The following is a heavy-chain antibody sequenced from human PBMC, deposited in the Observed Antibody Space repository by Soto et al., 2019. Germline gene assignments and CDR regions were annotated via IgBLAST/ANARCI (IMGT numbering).Heavy chain of an antibody. Sequence: GGSLGLSCAASGFTFSDSYMSCIRQAPGKGLEWVSYIGSSGSTIYYADSVKGRFTISRDNAKNSLYLQMNSLRAEDTAVYYCARGFQAPYYDFWRGYIDYWARGTLDTVSA. J-gene: IGHJ4*02. CDR1: GFTFSDSY. D-gene: IGHD3-3*01. CDR3: ARGFQAPYYDFWRGYIDY. V-gene: IGHV3-11*01. CDR2: IGSSGSTI.